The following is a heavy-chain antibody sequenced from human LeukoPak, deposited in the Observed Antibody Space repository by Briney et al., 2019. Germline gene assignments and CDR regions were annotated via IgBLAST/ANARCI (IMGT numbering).Heavy chain of an antibody. D-gene: IGHD2-2*01. CDR1: GGSISSSSYY. Sequence: SETLSLTCTVSGGSISSSSYYWGWIRQPPGKGLEWIGSIYYSGSTYYNPSLKSRVTISVDTSKNQFSLKLSSVTAADTAVYYCARDRPRGCSSTSCYYVWGQGTLVTVSS. CDR2: IYYSGST. J-gene: IGHJ4*02. CDR3: ARDRPRGCSSTSCYYV. V-gene: IGHV4-39*07.